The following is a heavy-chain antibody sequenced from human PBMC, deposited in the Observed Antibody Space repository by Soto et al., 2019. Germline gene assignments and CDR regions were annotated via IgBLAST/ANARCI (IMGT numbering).Heavy chain of an antibody. CDR3: ARHMDTSGNEAFDY. CDR1: AGSLSGYS. J-gene: IGHJ4*02. CDR2: IYFSGKT. V-gene: IGHV4-59*08. D-gene: IGHD1-1*01. Sequence: PETLSLTCTVSAGSLSGYSWSLIRHPPGKGLEWIGYIYFSGKTSYNPSLKSRVTISLDTSKNQFSLKLSSVTAADTAVYYCARHMDTSGNEAFDYWGQGALVTVS.